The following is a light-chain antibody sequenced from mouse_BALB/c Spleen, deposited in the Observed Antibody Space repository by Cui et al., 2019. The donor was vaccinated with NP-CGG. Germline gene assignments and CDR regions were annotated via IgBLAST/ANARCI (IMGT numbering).Light chain of an antibody. Sequence: QAVLTQESVLTTSPGETVTLTCRSSTGTITTSNFANWVREKPDHLFTGLIGGTNNRAPGVPARFSGSLIGDKAALTITGAQTEDEAIYFCALWYSNHWVFGGGTKLTVL. CDR3: ALWYSNHWV. V-gene: IGLV1*01. CDR1: TGTITTSNF. CDR2: GTN. J-gene: IGLJ1*01.